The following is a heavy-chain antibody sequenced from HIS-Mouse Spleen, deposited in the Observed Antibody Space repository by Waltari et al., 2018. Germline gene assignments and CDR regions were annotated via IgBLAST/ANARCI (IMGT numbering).Heavy chain of an antibody. D-gene: IGHD1-20*01. Sequence: QVQLVESGGGVVQPGRSLRLSCAASGFTFSSYAMHWVRQAPGKGLEGVAVISYDGRKKYYADSVKGRFTISRDNSKNTLYLQMNSLRAEDTAVYYCARDHRNNWAIRDWGQGTLVTVSS. CDR2: ISYDGRKK. J-gene: IGHJ4*02. CDR1: GFTFSSYA. CDR3: ARDHRNNWAIRD. V-gene: IGHV3-30*04.